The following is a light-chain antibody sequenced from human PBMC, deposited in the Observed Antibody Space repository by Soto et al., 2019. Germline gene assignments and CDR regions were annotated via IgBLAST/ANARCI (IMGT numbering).Light chain of an antibody. J-gene: IGLJ3*02. CDR1: SSDVGGYNY. CDR2: NVT. Sequence: QSALTQPRSVSGSPGQSVTISCTGTSSDVGGYNYVSWYQQHTGKAPKLMTCNVTKRPSGVPDRFSGSKSGNTASLTISGLQAEDEADYYCSSYAGSYTWVFGGGTKLTVL. CDR3: SSYAGSYTWV. V-gene: IGLV2-11*01.